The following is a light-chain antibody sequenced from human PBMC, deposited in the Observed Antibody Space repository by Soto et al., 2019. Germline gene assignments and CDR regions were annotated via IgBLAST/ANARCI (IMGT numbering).Light chain of an antibody. Sequence: EIVLTQSPGTLSLSPGERATLSCRASQSVSSSYLAWYQQKPGQAPRLIIYGASSRATGIPDRFSGSGSGTDFTLTISRLEPEDVAVYYCQQYGSSPFTLGPGTKVDIK. CDR3: QQYGSSPFT. CDR1: QSVSSSY. V-gene: IGKV3-20*01. J-gene: IGKJ3*01. CDR2: GAS.